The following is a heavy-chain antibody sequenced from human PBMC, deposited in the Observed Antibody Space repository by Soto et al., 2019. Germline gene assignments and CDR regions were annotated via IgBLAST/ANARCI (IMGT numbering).Heavy chain of an antibody. D-gene: IGHD3-16*01. CDR1: GGTSNS. Sequence: QVQPVQSGAEVKKPGSSVRVSCKTSGGTSNSVSWVRQAPGQGLEWMGRIITSLGEATYAHKFQGRVTITADRSTNTVYMDLTSLRSEDTAVYFCAREGGLYYIYYWGQGTLVTVSA. CDR3: AREGGLYYIYY. J-gene: IGHJ4*02. V-gene: IGHV1-69*08. CDR2: IITSLGEA.